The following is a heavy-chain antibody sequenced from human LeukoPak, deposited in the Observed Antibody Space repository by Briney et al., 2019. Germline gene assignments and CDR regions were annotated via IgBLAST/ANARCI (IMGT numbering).Heavy chain of an antibody. D-gene: IGHD6-13*01. J-gene: IGHJ3*02. Sequence: QSGGSLRLSCAASGFTFSSYWMSWVRQAPGKGLEWVANIKQDGSEKYYVDSVKGRFTISRDNAKNSLYLQMNSLRAEDTAVYYCARVRSSSWGALAAFDIWGQGTMVTVSS. CDR2: IKQDGSEK. CDR3: ARVRSSSWGALAAFDI. CDR1: GFTFSSYW. V-gene: IGHV3-7*04.